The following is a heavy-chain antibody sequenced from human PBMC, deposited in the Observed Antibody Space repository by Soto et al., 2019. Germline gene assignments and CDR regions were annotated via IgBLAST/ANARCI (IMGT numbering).Heavy chain of an antibody. D-gene: IGHD6-19*01. CDR2: IYYSGTT. CDR1: NGSISSSNYH. CDR3: ARRKHGDSSGWGEFDY. V-gene: IGHV4-39*01. J-gene: IGHJ4*02. Sequence: QLQLQESGPGLVKPSEALSLTCTVSNGSISSSNYHSGWIRQAPGKGLECIGSIYYSGTTYYNPSLKSRVTISVETSKNQFSLKLSAVTAADTAVYYCARRKHGDSSGWGEFDYWGQGTLVTVSS.